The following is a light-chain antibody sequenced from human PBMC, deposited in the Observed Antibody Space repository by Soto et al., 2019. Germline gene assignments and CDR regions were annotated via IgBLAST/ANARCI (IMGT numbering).Light chain of an antibody. J-gene: IGLJ1*01. CDR2: DVS. CDR3: SSYTSSTPYV. Sequence: QSALTQPASVSGSPGQSITISCTGTNSDVGGYNYVSWYQQHPGKAPKPMIYDVSNRPSGVSNRFSGCKSGNTASLTISALQAEYEADYYCSSYTSSTPYVFGTVTKVSVL. V-gene: IGLV2-14*01. CDR1: NSDVGGYNY.